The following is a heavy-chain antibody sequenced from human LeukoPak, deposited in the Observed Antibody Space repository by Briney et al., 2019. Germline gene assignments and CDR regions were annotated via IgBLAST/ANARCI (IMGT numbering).Heavy chain of an antibody. CDR1: GFTFSSYA. CDR2: ISGSGGST. CDR3: AKVPHYDILTGYFDY. Sequence: GGSLRLSCAASGFTFSSYAMSWVRQAPGKGLEWVSAISGSGGSTYYADSVKGRFTISRDNSKNTLYLQMNSLRAGDTAVYYCAKVPHYDILTGYFDYWGQGTLVTVSS. J-gene: IGHJ4*02. D-gene: IGHD3-9*01. V-gene: IGHV3-23*01.